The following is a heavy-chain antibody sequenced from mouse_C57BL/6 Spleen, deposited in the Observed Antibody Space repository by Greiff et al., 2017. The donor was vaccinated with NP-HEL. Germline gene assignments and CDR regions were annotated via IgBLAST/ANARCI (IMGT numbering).Heavy chain of an antibody. V-gene: IGHV5-16*01. D-gene: IGHD1-1*01. CDR1: GFTFSDYY. CDR2: INYDGSST. Sequence: EVMLVESEGGLVQPGSSMKLSCTASGFTFSDYYMAWVRQVPEKGLEWVANINYDGSSTYYLDSLKSRFIISRDNAKNILYLQMSSLKSEDTATYYCARATITTVFDYWGQGTTLTVSS. J-gene: IGHJ2*01. CDR3: ARATITTVFDY.